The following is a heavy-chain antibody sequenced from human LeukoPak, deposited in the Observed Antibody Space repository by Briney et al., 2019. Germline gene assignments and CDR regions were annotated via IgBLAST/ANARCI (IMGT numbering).Heavy chain of an antibody. D-gene: IGHD1-26*01. CDR2: ISGSGGST. CDR1: GFTFSSYA. CDR3: AKDRVYSGSQLDY. V-gene: IGHV3-23*01. J-gene: IGHJ4*02. Sequence: GGSLRLSCAAPGFTFSSYAMSWVRQAPGKGLEWVSAISGSGGSTYYADSVKGWFTISRDNSKNTLYLQMNSLRAEDTAVYYCAKDRVYSGSQLDYWGQGTLVTVSS.